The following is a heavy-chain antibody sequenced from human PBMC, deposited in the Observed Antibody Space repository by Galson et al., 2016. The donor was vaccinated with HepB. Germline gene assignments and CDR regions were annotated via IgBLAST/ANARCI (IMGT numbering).Heavy chain of an antibody. CDR3: ARDPNGDYFGAFDF. D-gene: IGHD4-17*01. CDR2: VTGSGSWT. J-gene: IGHJ3*01. CDR1: GFTFSTYA. Sequence: SLRLSCAASGFTFSTYAMTWVRQVPGKGLEWVSSVTGSGSWTYYADSVKGRLTISRDNSKNTLYLQMNSLRAEDTAVYYCARDPNGDYFGAFDFWGQGTMVTVSS. V-gene: IGHV3-23*01.